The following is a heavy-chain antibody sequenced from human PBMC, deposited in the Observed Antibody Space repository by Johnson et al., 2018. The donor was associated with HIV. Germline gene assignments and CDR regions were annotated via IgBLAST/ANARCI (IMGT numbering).Heavy chain of an antibody. CDR2: IYSGGST. V-gene: IGHV3-66*01. Sequence: VQLVESGGGLVQPGGSLRLSCGASGFSVSNNYMNWVRQAPGKGLEWVSVIYSGGSTYYADSVRGRFTISRDNSRNTLYLQMSSLRADDTAVYYCAKGVRGSSCYDAFDIWGQGTMVTVSS. J-gene: IGHJ3*02. CDR1: GFSVSNNY. D-gene: IGHD6-6*01. CDR3: AKGVRGSSCYDAFDI.